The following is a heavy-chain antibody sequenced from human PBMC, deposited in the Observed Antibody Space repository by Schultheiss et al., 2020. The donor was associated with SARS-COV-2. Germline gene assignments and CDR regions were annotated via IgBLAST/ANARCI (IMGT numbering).Heavy chain of an antibody. V-gene: IGHV1-18*01. CDR3: ARDWTTVTNYYYYGMDV. CDR1: GGTFSSYA. Sequence: GGSLRLSCKASGGTFSSYAISWVRQAPGQGLEWMGWISAYNGNTNYAQKLQGRVTMTTDTSTSTAYMELRSLRSDDTAVYYCARDWTTVTNYYYYGMDVWGQGTTVTVSS. D-gene: IGHD4-17*01. CDR2: ISAYNGNT. J-gene: IGHJ6*02.